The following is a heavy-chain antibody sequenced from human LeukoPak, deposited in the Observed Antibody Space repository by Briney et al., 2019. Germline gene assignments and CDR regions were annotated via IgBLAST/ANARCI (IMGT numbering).Heavy chain of an antibody. CDR1: GFTFSNYG. CDR2: IWYDGSDQ. V-gene: IGHV3-33*01. J-gene: IGHJ4*02. CDR3: ASRTVGDYPYFDH. Sequence: GGSLRLSCAASGFTFSNYGMHWVRQAPGKGLEWVAVIWYDGSDQFYVDSVKGRFTISRDNSKNTLYLQMSSLRVADTAVYYCASRTVGDYPYFDHWGQGTLVIVSS. D-gene: IGHD4-17*01.